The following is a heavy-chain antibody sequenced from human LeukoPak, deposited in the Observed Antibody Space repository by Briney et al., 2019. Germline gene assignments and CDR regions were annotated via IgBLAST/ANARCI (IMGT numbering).Heavy chain of an antibody. CDR2: INANSGGT. CDR3: ARDPTYYDFWSGYYTKDGSDP. CDR1: GYTFTGYY. J-gene: IGHJ5*02. Sequence: ASVKVSCKASGYTFTGYYMHWVRQAPGQGLEWMGWINANSGGTNYAQKFQGRVTMTRDTSISTAYMELSRLRSDDTAVYYCARDPTYYDFWSGYYTKDGSDPWGQGTLVTVSS. V-gene: IGHV1-2*02. D-gene: IGHD3-3*01.